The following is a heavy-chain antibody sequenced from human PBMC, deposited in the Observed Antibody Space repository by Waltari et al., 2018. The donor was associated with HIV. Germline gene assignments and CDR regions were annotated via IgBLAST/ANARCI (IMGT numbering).Heavy chain of an antibody. V-gene: IGHV4-34*01. CDR2: INHSGST. D-gene: IGHD2-2*01. J-gene: IGHJ4*02. CDR1: GGSFSGYY. CDR3: ATGEGIVVVPAAMAS. Sequence: QVQLQQWGAGLLKPSETLSLTCAVYGGSFSGYYWSWIRQPPGKGLEWIGEINHSGSTNYNPSLKSRVTISVDTSKNQFSLKLSSVTAADTAVYYCATGEGIVVVPAAMASWGQGTLVTVSS.